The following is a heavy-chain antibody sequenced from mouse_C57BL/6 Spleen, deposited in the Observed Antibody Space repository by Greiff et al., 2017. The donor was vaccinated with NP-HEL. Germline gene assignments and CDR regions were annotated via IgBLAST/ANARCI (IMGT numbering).Heavy chain of an antibody. CDR1: GFTFSSYG. J-gene: IGHJ3*01. Sequence: EVQGVESGGDLVKPGGSLKLSCAASGFTFSSYGMSWVRQTPDKRLEWVATISSGGSYTYYPDSVKGRFTISRDNAKNTLYLQMSSLKSEDTAMYYCASNPCAYWGQGTLVTVSA. V-gene: IGHV5-6*01. CDR2: ISSGGSYT. CDR3: ASNPCAY.